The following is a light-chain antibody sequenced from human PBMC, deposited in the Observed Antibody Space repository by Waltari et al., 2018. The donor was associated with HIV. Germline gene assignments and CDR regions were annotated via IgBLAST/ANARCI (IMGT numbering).Light chain of an antibody. V-gene: IGLV1-40*01. Sequence: QSVLTQPPSVSGAPGQRVTISCTGSNSNIGAGYDVPWYQQLPGTAPKLLIYGDNTRPSGVPDRFSGSKSGTSASLAITGLQAEDEADYYCQSYDSSRSGPNYVFGTGTKVIVL. J-gene: IGLJ1*01. CDR3: QSYDSSRSGPNYV. CDR2: GDN. CDR1: NSNIGAGYD.